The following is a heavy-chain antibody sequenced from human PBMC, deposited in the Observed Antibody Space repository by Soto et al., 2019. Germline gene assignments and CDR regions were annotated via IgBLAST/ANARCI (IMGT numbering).Heavy chain of an antibody. CDR2: IYHTGTT. J-gene: IGHJ5*02. CDR1: GGSINSGGYS. V-gene: IGHV4-30-2*05. CDR3: ARAMVVTQNWFDP. Sequence: PSETLSLTCTVSGGSINSGGYSWTWIRQPPGKGLEWIGFIYHTGTTYYNPSLKSRVTISVDTSKNQFSLKLSSVTAADTAVYYCARAMVVTQNWFDPWGQGTLVTVSS. D-gene: IGHD2-21*02.